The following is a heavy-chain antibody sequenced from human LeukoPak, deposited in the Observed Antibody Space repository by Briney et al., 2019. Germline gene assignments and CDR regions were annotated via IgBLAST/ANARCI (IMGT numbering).Heavy chain of an antibody. CDR1: GFTVSSNY. CDR3: AREGRSTYDFWSGYSHYYYYYMDV. CDR2: IYSGGST. D-gene: IGHD3-3*01. Sequence: PGGSLRLSCAASGFTVSSNYMSWVRQAPGKGLEWVSVIYSGGSTYYADSVKGRFTISRGNSKNTLYLQMNSLRAEDTAVYYCAREGRSTYDFWSGYSHYYYYYMDVWGKGTTVTVSS. V-gene: IGHV3-53*01. J-gene: IGHJ6*03.